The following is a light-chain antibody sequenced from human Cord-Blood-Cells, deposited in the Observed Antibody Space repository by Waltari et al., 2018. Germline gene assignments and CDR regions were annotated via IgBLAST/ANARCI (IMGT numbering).Light chain of an antibody. CDR1: SSDAGGYHY. CDR2: EVS. V-gene: IGLV2-8*01. Sequence: QPALTQPPSASGSPGQSVTISCTGTSSDAGGYHYVSWYQQHPGKAPKLMLYEVSKRPSGVPGRFSGSKSGNAASLTVSGLQAEDEADYYGSSYAGSNNWGVFGGGTKLTVL. J-gene: IGLJ2*01. CDR3: SSYAGSNNWGV.